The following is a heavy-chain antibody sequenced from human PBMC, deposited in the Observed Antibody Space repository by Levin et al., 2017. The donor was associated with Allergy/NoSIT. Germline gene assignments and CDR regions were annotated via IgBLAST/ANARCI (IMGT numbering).Heavy chain of an antibody. D-gene: IGHD2-2*02. Sequence: GGSLRLSCTASGFTFGDYAMSWVRQAPGKGLEWVGFIRSKAYGGTTEYAASVKGRFTISRDDSKSIAYLQMNSLKTEDTAVYYCTRDCSSTSCYTVYYYGMDVWGQGTTVTVSS. V-gene: IGHV3-49*04. CDR3: TRDCSSTSCYTVYYYGMDV. CDR2: IRSKAYGGTT. J-gene: IGHJ6*02. CDR1: GFTFGDYA.